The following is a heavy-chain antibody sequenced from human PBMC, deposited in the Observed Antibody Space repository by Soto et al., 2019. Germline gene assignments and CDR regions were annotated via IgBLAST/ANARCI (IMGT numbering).Heavy chain of an antibody. CDR1: GYTFTSYD. V-gene: IGHV1-8*01. CDR2: MNPNSGNT. J-gene: IGHJ6*02. CDR3: ARGAPWIQLWYWEGRSGMDV. D-gene: IGHD5-18*01. Sequence: ASVKVSCKASGYTFTSYDINWVRQATGQGLEWMGWMNPNSGNTGYAQKFQGRVTMTRNTSISTAYMELSSLRSEDTAMYYCARGAPWIQLWYWEGRSGMDVWGQGXTVTVSS.